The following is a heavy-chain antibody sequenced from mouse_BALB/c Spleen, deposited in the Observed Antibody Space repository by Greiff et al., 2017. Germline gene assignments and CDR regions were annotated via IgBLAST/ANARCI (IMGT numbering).Heavy chain of an antibody. J-gene: IGHJ2*01. V-gene: IGHV5-17*02. D-gene: IGHD2-1*01. CDR3: ARYGNYVPYYFDY. Sequence: EVMLVESGGGLVQPGGSRKLSCAASGFTFSSFGMHWVRQAPEKGLEWVAYISSGSSTIYYADTVKGRFTISRDNPKNTLFLQMTSLRSEDTAMYYCARYGNYVPYYFDYWGQGTTLTVSS. CDR1: GFTFSSFG. CDR2: ISSGSSTI.